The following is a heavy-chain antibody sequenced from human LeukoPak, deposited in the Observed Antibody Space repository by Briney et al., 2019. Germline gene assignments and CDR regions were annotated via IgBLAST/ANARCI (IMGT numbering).Heavy chain of an antibody. CDR2: ISTHNGDT. V-gene: IGHV1-18*01. CDR3: ARDGHYRHFDY. Sequence: ASVKVSCKASGYTFSDYGINWVRQAPGQGLEWMGWISTHNGDTKYAQKFQGRVTMTTDTSTSTVNMELRSLRADDTAVYYCARDGHYRHFDYWGQGTLVTVSS. CDR1: GYTFSDYG. D-gene: IGHD4-17*01. J-gene: IGHJ4*01.